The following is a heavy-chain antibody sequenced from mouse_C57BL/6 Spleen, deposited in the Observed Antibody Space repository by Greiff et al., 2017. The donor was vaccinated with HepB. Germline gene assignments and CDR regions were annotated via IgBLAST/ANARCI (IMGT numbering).Heavy chain of an antibody. CDR2: IYPRSGNT. V-gene: IGHV1-81*01. D-gene: IGHD2-12*01. CDR1: GYTFTSYG. CDR3: ASQGAYYMTYYAMDY. J-gene: IGHJ4*01. Sequence: QVQLQQSGAELARPGASVKLSCKASGYTFTSYGISWVKQRTGQGLEWIGEIYPRSGNTYYNEKFKGKATLTAVKSSSTAYMELRSLTSEDSAVYFCASQGAYYMTYYAMDYWGQGTSVTVSS.